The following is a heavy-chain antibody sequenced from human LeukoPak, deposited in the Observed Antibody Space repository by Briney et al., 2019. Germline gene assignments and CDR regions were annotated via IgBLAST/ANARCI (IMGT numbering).Heavy chain of an antibody. Sequence: GGSLRLSCAASGFTFSRFWMSWVRQAPRKGLEWVANIKQDGSEKYYVDSVKGRFTISRDNAKNSLYLQMNSLRAEDTAVFYCARDGTYTDYDPDFDIWGQGTLVTVSS. J-gene: IGHJ4*02. V-gene: IGHV3-7*04. CDR2: IKQDGSEK. D-gene: IGHD5-12*01. CDR1: GFTFSRFW. CDR3: ARDGTYTDYDPDFDI.